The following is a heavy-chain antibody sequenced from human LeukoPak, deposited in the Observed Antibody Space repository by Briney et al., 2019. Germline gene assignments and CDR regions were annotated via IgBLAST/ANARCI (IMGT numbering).Heavy chain of an antibody. CDR3: ARDRDGYGDY. J-gene: IGHJ4*02. CDR1: GFTFSSYA. D-gene: IGHD5-24*01. V-gene: IGHV3-30*01. CDR2: ISYDGSNK. Sequence: PGGSLRLSCAASGFTFSSYAMHWVRQAPGKGLEWVAVISYDGSNKYYADSVKGRFTIPRDNSKNTLYLQMNSLRAEDTAVYYCARDRDGYGDYWGQGTLVTVSS.